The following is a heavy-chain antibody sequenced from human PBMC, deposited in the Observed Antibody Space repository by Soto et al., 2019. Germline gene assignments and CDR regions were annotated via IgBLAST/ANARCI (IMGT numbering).Heavy chain of an antibody. D-gene: IGHD6-6*01. Sequence: GGSLRLSCAASGFTFDDYAMHWVRQAPGKGLEWVSGISWNSGSIGYADSVKGRFTISRDNAKNSLYLQMNSLRAEDTALYYCAKDMWPSSYRGFGAHSHWGQGTLVTVSS. CDR2: ISWNSGSI. J-gene: IGHJ4*02. V-gene: IGHV3-9*01. CDR1: GFTFDDYA. CDR3: AKDMWPSSYRGFGAHSH.